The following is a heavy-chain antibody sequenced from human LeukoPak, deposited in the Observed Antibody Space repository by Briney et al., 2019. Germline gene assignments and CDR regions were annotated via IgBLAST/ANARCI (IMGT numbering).Heavy chain of an antibody. CDR1: GFTFSSYA. CDR3: AKDSGYSYGTSSGYFDY. D-gene: IGHD5-18*01. CDR2: IIGSGGST. V-gene: IGHV3-23*01. Sequence: GGSLRLSCAASGFTFSSYAMSWVRQAPGKGLEWVSAIIGSGGSTYYADSVKGRFTISRDNSKNTLYLQMNSLRAEDTAVYYCAKDSGYSYGTSSGYFDYWGQGTLVTVSS. J-gene: IGHJ4*02.